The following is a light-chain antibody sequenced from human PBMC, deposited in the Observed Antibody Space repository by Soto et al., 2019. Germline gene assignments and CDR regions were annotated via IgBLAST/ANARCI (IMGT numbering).Light chain of an antibody. Sequence: DIVMTQSPLSLPVTPGEPASISCRSSQSLLHSNGYNYLDWYVQKPGQSPQLLTFLLSNRASGVPDRLSGSGSGTDFTLKISRVEAEDVGVYYCMQALQTPYTFGQGTKLEIK. CDR2: LLS. CDR1: QSLLHSNGYNY. V-gene: IGKV2-28*01. CDR3: MQALQTPYT. J-gene: IGKJ2*01.